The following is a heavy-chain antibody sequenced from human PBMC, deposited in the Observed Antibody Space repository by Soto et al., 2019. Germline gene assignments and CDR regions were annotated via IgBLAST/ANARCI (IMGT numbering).Heavy chain of an antibody. CDR3: AREKYGSYYYFDP. Sequence: EVQLVESGGGLVQPGGSLRLSCAASGFTFSDHYVDWVRQAPGKGLEWVGRIRNKANSYTTDYAASVKGRFTISRDDSKNSLYLQMDSLKTEDTAVYFCAREKYGSYYYFDPWGQGTLVTVSS. D-gene: IGHD2-15*01. CDR2: IRNKANSYTT. J-gene: IGHJ4*02. CDR1: GFTFSDHY. V-gene: IGHV3-72*01.